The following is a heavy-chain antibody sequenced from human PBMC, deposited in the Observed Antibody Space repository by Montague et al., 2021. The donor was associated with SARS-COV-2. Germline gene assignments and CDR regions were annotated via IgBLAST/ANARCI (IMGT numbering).Heavy chain of an antibody. CDR1: GGSISSSNW. D-gene: IGHD2-2*01. CDR3: AREVGDCSSTSCYRARGGYYYGMDV. CDR2: IYHSGST. J-gene: IGHJ6*02. V-gene: IGHV4-4*02. Sequence: SETLSLTCAVSGGSISSSNWWSWVRQPPGKGLEWIGEIYHSGSTNYNPSLKSRVTISVDKSKNQFSLKLSSVTAADTAVYYCAREVGDCSSTSCYRARGGYYYGMDVWGQGTMVTVSS.